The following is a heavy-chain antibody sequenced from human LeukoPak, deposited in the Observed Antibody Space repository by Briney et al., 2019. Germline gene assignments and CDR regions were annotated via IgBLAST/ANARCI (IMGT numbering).Heavy chain of an antibody. V-gene: IGHV3-23*01. J-gene: IGHJ5*02. CDR3: AKLTVTTKTNWFDP. CDR2: ISGSGGST. Sequence: GGSLRLSCAASGFTFSSYGMHWVRQAPGKGLEWVSAISGSGGSTYYADSVKGRFTISRDNSKNTLYLQMNSLRAEDTAVYYCAKLTVTTKTNWFDPWGQGTLVTVSS. CDR1: GFTFSSYG. D-gene: IGHD4-17*01.